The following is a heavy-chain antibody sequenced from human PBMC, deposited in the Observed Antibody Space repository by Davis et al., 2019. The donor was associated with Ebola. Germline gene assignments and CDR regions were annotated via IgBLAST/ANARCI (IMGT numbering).Heavy chain of an antibody. D-gene: IGHD2-15*01. Sequence: ASVKVSCKASGYTFTSYAMHWVRQAPGQRLEWMGWINAGNGNTKYSQKFQGRVTITRDTSASTAYMELSSLRSEDTAVYYCARWVVVAATLTHWGQGTLVTVSS. J-gene: IGHJ4*02. CDR2: INAGNGNT. CDR3: ARWVVVAATLTH. CDR1: GYTFTSYA. V-gene: IGHV1-3*01.